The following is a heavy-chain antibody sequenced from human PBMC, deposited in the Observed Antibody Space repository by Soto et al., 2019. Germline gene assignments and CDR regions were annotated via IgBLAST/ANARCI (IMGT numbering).Heavy chain of an antibody. Sequence: ASVKVSCKASGYTFTGYYMHWVRQAPGQGLEWMGWINPNSGGTNYAQKFQGRVTMTRDTSISTAYMELSRLRSDDTAVYYCATDTNPYRINYYYGMDVWGQGTTVTVSS. CDR1: GYTFTGYY. J-gene: IGHJ6*02. CDR2: INPNSGGT. D-gene: IGHD3-16*02. V-gene: IGHV1-2*02. CDR3: ATDTNPYRINYYYGMDV.